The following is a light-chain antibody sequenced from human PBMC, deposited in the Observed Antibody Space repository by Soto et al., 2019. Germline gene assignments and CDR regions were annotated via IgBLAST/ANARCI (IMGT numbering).Light chain of an antibody. J-gene: IGLJ2*01. CDR2: LNSDGSH. Sequence: QLVLTQSPSASASLGASVKLTCTLSSGHSSYAIAWHQQQPEKGPRYLMKLNSDGSHSKGDGIPDRFSDSSSGAERYLTISSLQSEDEADYYCQTWGTGIQVFGGGTKLTVL. CDR1: SGHSSYA. CDR3: QTWGTGIQV. V-gene: IGLV4-69*01.